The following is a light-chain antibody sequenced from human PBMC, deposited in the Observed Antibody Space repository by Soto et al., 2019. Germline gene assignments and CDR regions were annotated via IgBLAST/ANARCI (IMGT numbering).Light chain of an antibody. Sequence: EIVLTQSPGTLSLSPGERATLSCRASQSVSSSYLAWYQQQPGQAPRLLIYGASSRATGIPEMFSGSGSGTDFTLTISRLEPEDFAVYYCQQYGSSPYTFGQGTKLEIK. V-gene: IGKV3-20*01. CDR3: QQYGSSPYT. CDR1: QSVSSSY. CDR2: GAS. J-gene: IGKJ2*01.